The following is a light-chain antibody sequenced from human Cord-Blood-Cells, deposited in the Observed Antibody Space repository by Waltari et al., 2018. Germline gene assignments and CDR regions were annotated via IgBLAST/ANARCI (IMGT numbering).Light chain of an antibody. J-gene: IGKJ1*01. V-gene: IGKV1-39*01. Sequence: DIQMTQSTPSLSASVVDRDTITCRASQSISSYLNWYQQKPGKAPKLLIYAASSLQSGVQSRFSGSGSGTDFTLTISSLQPEDFATYYCQQSYSTPTFGQGTKVEIK. CDR1: QSISSY. CDR2: AAS. CDR3: QQSYSTPT.